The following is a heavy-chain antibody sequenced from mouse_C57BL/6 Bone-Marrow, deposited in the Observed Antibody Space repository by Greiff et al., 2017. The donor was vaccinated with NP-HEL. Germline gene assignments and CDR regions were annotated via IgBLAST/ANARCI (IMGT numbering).Heavy chain of an antibody. CDR2: ISDGGSYT. V-gene: IGHV5-4*01. CDR3: AREGGNFAMDY. CDR1: GFTFSGYA. D-gene: IGHD2-1*01. Sequence: EVQGVESGGGLVKPGGSLKLSCAASGFTFSGYAMSWVRQTPEKRLEWVATISDGGSYTYYPDNVKGRFTISRDNAKNNLYLQMSHLKSEDTAMYYCAREGGNFAMDYWGQGTSVTVSS. J-gene: IGHJ4*01.